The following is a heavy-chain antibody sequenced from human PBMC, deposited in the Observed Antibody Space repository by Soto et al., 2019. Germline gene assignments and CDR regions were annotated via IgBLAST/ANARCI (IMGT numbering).Heavy chain of an antibody. CDR3: ARGAYVGHYWYFDL. V-gene: IGHV4-61*01. D-gene: IGHD3-16*01. CDR2: VYLGGST. CDR1: AGSVSSGFYY. J-gene: IGHJ2*01. Sequence: QVQLQESGLGLVKPSETLSLTCTVSAGSVSSGFYYWGWIRQPPGKGLEWIGYVYLGGSTNYNPSRKNRVAISVDTDKNQFTRERSSLTAAYTAVYFWARGAYVGHYWYFDLWGRGTVVTVSS.